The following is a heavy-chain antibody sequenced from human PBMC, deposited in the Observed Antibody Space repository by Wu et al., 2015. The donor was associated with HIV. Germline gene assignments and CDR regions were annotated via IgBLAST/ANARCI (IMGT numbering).Heavy chain of an antibody. D-gene: IGHD6-13*01. V-gene: IGHV1-18*01. CDR1: GYTFTSYG. Sequence: QVQLVQSGPEVKNPGASVKVSCKAFGYTFTSYGVSWVRQAPGQGLEWMGWISADNINTHYAQKLQGRVTLTTDTSTSTAYMELRSLRSDDTAVYYCARSHPSIEAANYWGQGTLVTVSS. J-gene: IGHJ4*02. CDR3: ARSHPSIEAANY. CDR2: ISADNINT.